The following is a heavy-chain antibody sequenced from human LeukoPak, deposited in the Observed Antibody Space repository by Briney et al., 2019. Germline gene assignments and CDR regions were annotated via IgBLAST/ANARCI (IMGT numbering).Heavy chain of an antibody. J-gene: IGHJ4*02. CDR2: ISGSGEST. D-gene: IGHD6-13*01. CDR1: GFTFSSYA. CDR3: AKDSSIAAAGGDIDY. Sequence: PGGSLRLSCAASGFTFSSYAMSWVPQAPGKGLEWVSAISGSGESTSYADSVKGRFTSCRDNYKNKLYLQMNSLGAEGAAVYYCAKDSSIAAAGGDIDYWGQGTLVTVSS. V-gene: IGHV3-23*01.